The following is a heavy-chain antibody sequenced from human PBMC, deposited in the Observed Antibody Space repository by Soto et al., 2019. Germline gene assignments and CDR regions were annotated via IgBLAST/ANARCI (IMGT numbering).Heavy chain of an antibody. J-gene: IGHJ4*02. V-gene: IGHV3-30*18. D-gene: IGHD3-3*01. CDR3: AKERYYDFWSGYLYTPSFDY. CDR2: ISYDGSNK. Sequence: TGGSLRLSCAASGFTFSSYGMHWVRQAPGKGLEWVAVISYDGSNKYYADSVKGRFTISRDNSKNTLYLQMNSLRAEDTAVYYCAKERYYDFWSGYLYTPSFDYWGQGTLVTVSS. CDR1: GFTFSSYG.